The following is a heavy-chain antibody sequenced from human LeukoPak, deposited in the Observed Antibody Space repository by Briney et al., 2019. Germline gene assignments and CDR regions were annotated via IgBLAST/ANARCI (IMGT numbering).Heavy chain of an antibody. CDR1: GGSFSGYY. CDR3: ARDGIAVATRRYYYYYMDV. J-gene: IGHJ6*03. D-gene: IGHD6-19*01. Sequence: SETLSLTCAVYGGSFSGYYWSWIRQPPGKGLEWIGEINHSGSTNYNPSLKSRVTISVDTSKNQFSLKLSSVTAADTAVYYCARDGIAVATRRYYYYYMDVWGKGTTVTVSS. CDR2: INHSGST. V-gene: IGHV4-34*01.